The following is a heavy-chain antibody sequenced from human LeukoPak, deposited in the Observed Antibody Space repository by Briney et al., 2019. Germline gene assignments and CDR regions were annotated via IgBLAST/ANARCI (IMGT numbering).Heavy chain of an antibody. CDR3: ARDLLRKGVISYGMDV. V-gene: IGHV4-31*03. CDR2: IYYSGST. Sequence: SETLSLTCTVSGGSISSGGYYWIWLRQHPGKDLVWIGYIYYSGSTYYNPSLKSRVTISVDTSKNQFSLKLSPVTAADTAVYYCARDLLRKGVISYGMDVWGQGTTVTVSS. D-gene: IGHD3-16*02. CDR1: GGSISSGGYY. J-gene: IGHJ6*02.